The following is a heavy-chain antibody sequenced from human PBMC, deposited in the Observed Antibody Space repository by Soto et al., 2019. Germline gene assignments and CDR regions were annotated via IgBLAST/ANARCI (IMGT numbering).Heavy chain of an antibody. CDR2: IWYDGSNK. Sequence: GGSLRLSCAASGFTFSSYGMHWVRQAPGKGLEWVAVIWYDGSNKYYADSVKGRFTISRDNSKNTLYLQMNSLRAEDTAVYYCAIGSTWELREYYFDYWGQGTLVTVSS. CDR3: AIGSTWELREYYFDY. D-gene: IGHD1-26*01. CDR1: GFTFSSYG. V-gene: IGHV3-33*01. J-gene: IGHJ4*02.